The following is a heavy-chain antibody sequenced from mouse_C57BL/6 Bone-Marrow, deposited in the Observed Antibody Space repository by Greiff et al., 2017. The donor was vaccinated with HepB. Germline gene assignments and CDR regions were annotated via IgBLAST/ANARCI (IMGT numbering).Heavy chain of an antibody. CDR3: TRSYYSNYYAMDY. D-gene: IGHD2-5*01. V-gene: IGHV1-5*01. CDR1: GYTFTSYW. J-gene: IGHJ4*01. CDR2: IYPGNSDT. Sequence: EVQLQQSGTVLARPGASVKMSCKTSGYTFTSYWMHWVKQRPGQGLEWIGAIYPGNSDTSYNQKFKGKAKLTAVTSASTAYMELSSLTNEDSAVYYCTRSYYSNYYAMDYWGQGTSVTVSS.